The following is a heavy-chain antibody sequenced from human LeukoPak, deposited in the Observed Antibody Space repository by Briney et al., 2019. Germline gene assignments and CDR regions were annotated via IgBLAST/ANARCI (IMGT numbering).Heavy chain of an antibody. J-gene: IGHJ6*03. CDR3: ARHAVYGSGSYLDMDV. V-gene: IGHV4-39*01. D-gene: IGHD3-10*01. CDR2: IYYSGST. CDR1: GGSLSSSSYY. Sequence: SETLSLTCTVSGGSLSSSSYYWGWIRPPPGKGLEWIGSIYYSGSTYYNPSLKSRVTISVDTSKNQFSLKLSSVTAADTAVYYCARHAVYGSGSYLDMDVWAKGPRSPSP.